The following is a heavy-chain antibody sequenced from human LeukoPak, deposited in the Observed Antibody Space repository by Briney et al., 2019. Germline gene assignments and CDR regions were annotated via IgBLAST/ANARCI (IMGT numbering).Heavy chain of an antibody. V-gene: IGHV1-46*01. CDR1: GYTFTGYY. Sequence: ASVKVSCKASGYTFTGYYMHWVRQAPGQGLEWMGIINPSGGSTSYAQKFQGRVTMTRDTSTSTVYMELSSLRSEDTAVYYCARAVSYIAAAGTGRDYWGQGTLVTVSS. CDR2: INPSGGST. J-gene: IGHJ4*02. D-gene: IGHD6-13*01. CDR3: ARAVSYIAAAGTGRDY.